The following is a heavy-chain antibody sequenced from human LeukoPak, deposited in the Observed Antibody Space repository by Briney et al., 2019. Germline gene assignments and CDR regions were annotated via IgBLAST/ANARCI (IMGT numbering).Heavy chain of an antibody. Sequence: SETLSLTCTVSGGSISSYYWSWIRQPAGKGLEWIGRIYTSGSTNYNPSLKSRVTMSVDTSKNQFSLKRSSVTAADTAVYYCARAPSHYDFWSGYYSRGEYFDYWGQGTLVTVSS. CDR2: IYTSGST. J-gene: IGHJ4*02. CDR3: ARAPSHYDFWSGYYSRGEYFDY. D-gene: IGHD3-3*01. CDR1: GGSISSYY. V-gene: IGHV4-4*07.